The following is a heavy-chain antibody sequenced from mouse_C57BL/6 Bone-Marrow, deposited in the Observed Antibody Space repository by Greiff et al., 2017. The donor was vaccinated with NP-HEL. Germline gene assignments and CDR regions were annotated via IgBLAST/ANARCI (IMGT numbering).Heavy chain of an antibody. V-gene: IGHV5-4*03. Sequence: DVMLVESGGGLVKPGGSLKLSCAASGFTFSSYAMSWVRQTPEKRLEWVATISDGGSYTYYPDNVKGRFTISRDNAKNNLYLQMSHLKSEDTAMYYCASPIYYYGSSYRYFDVWGTGTTVTVSS. D-gene: IGHD1-1*01. J-gene: IGHJ1*03. CDR2: ISDGGSYT. CDR3: ASPIYYYGSSYRYFDV. CDR1: GFTFSSYA.